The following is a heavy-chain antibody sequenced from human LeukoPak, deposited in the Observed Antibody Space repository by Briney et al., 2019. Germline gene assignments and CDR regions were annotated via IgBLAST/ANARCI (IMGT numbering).Heavy chain of an antibody. CDR2: IYYSGSS. D-gene: IGHD5-24*01. V-gene: IGHV4-39*01. CDR3: ARHRSGWLQSSFDY. J-gene: IGHJ4*02. CDR1: GGSFSSSSSY. Sequence: SETLSLTCSVSGGSFSSSSSYWGWIRQPPGKGLVGIGSIYYSGSSFDNPALKSRVTISVDTSKNQFSLKLSSVTAADTAVYYCARHRSGWLQSSFDYWGQGTLVTVSS.